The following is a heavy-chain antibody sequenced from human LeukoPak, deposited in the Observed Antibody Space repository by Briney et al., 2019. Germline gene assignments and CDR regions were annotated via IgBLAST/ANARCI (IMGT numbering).Heavy chain of an antibody. CDR2: MYSGGST. D-gene: IGHD2-2*01. J-gene: IGHJ6*02. Sequence: GGSLRLSCAASGFTVSSNYMNWVRQAPGKGLEWVSVMYSGGSTFYGDSVKGRFVISRDNSMNTLYLQMNSLRVDDTAVYYCAREQVVVGRGYYGMDVWGQGTTVTVSS. V-gene: IGHV3-66*01. CDR1: GFTVSSNY. CDR3: AREQVVVGRGYYGMDV.